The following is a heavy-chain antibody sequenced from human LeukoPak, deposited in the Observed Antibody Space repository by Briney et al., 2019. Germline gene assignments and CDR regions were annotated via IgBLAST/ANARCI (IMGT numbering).Heavy chain of an antibody. V-gene: IGHV4-59*01. CDR3: ACLTTADAFDI. J-gene: IGHJ3*02. CDR1: GGSISSYY. CDR2: IYYSGST. Sequence: SETLSLTCTVSGGSISSYYWSWIQQPPGKGLEWIGYIYYSGSTNHNPSLKSRVTISVDTSKNQFSLKLSSVTAADTAVYYCACLTTADAFDIWGQGTMVTVSS. D-gene: IGHD3-22*01.